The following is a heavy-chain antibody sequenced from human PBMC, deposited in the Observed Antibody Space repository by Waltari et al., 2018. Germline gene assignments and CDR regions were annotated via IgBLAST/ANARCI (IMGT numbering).Heavy chain of an antibody. V-gene: IGHV4-39*07. CDR2: IYYSGST. CDR3: AGVGFVVGLLDY. CDR1: GGSISSSSYY. Sequence: QLQLQESGPGLVKPSETLSLTCTVSGGSISSSSYYWGWLRQPPGKGLEWIGSIYYSGSTYYNPSLKSRVTISVDTSKNQFSLKLSSVTAADTAVYYCAGVGFVVGLLDYWGQGTLVTVSS. J-gene: IGHJ4*02. D-gene: IGHD2-21*01.